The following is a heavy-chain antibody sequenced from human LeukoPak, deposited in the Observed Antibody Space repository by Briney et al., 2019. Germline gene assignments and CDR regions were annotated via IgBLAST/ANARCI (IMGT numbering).Heavy chain of an antibody. Sequence: GGSLRLSCAASGFTVRNNYMSWVRQAPGKGLEWVAVISYDGSNKYYADSVKGRFTISRDNSKNTLYLQMNSLRAEDTAVYYCAKDRFVVVVAAPGPLDYWGQGTLVTVSS. CDR3: AKDRFVVVVAAPGPLDY. J-gene: IGHJ4*02. CDR1: GFTVRNNY. V-gene: IGHV3-30*18. CDR2: ISYDGSNK. D-gene: IGHD2-15*01.